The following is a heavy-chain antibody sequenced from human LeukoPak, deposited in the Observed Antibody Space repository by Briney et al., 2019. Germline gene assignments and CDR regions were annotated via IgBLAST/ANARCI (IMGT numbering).Heavy chain of an antibody. CDR3: ARGLGPTAGYFVNFDY. CDR1: GGTFSSYA. D-gene: IGHD3-9*01. CDR2: ISAYNGNT. Sequence: ASVKVSCKASGGTFSSYAISWVRQAPGQGLEWMGWISAYNGNTNYAQKLQGRVTMTTDTSTSTAYMELRSLRSDDTAVYYCARGLGPTAGYFVNFDYWGQGTLVTVSS. J-gene: IGHJ4*02. V-gene: IGHV1-18*01.